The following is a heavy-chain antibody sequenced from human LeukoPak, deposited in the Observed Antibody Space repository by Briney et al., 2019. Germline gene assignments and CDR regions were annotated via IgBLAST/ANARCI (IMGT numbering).Heavy chain of an antibody. Sequence: GGSLRLSCAASGFTFSSYAMSWVRQAPGKGLEWVSAISGSGGSTYYADSVKGRFTISRDSSKNTLYLQMNSLRAEDTAVYYCAKWIAAADTYYYYYMDVWGKGTTVTVSS. V-gene: IGHV3-23*01. J-gene: IGHJ6*03. CDR2: ISGSGGST. CDR1: GFTFSSYA. CDR3: AKWIAAADTYYYYYMDV. D-gene: IGHD6-13*01.